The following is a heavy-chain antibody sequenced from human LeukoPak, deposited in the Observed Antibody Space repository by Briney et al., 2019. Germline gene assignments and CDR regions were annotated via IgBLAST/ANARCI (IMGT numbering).Heavy chain of an antibody. CDR1: GYSISSGYY. J-gene: IGHJ4*02. D-gene: IGHD6-6*01. CDR2: IDYSGST. Sequence: SETLSLTCTVSGYSISSGYYWGWIRQPPGKGVEWIATIDYSGSTYYNQSLTSQVTISVETSRNQFSLKLSSVTAADTAVYYCARSKWASSSSGIDYWGQGTLVSVSS. CDR3: ARSKWASSSSGIDY. V-gene: IGHV4-38-2*02.